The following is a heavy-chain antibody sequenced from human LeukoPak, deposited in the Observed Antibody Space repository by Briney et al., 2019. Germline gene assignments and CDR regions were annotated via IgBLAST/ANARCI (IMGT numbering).Heavy chain of an antibody. Sequence: PGGSLRPSCAASGFTFSSYGMHWVRQAPGKGLEWVAVISYDGSNKYYADSVKGRFTISRDNSKNTLYLQMNSLRAEDTAVYYCAKLSMTTVVTNFDYWGQGTLVTVSS. CDR2: ISYDGSNK. D-gene: IGHD4-23*01. J-gene: IGHJ4*02. V-gene: IGHV3-30*18. CDR3: AKLSMTTVVTNFDY. CDR1: GFTFSSYG.